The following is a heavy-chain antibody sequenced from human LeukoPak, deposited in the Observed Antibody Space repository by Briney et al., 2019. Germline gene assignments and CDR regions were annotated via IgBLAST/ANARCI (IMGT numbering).Heavy chain of an antibody. CDR3: ARDSLYNSTALDY. D-gene: IGHD6-13*01. J-gene: IGHJ4*02. Sequence: TGGSLRLSCAASGFTFSSYSMNWVRQAPGKGLEWVSSISSSSSYIYYADSVKGRFTISRDNAKNSLYLQMNSLRAEDTAVYYCARDSLYNSTALDYWGQGTLVTVSS. V-gene: IGHV3-21*01. CDR1: GFTFSSYS. CDR2: ISSSSSYI.